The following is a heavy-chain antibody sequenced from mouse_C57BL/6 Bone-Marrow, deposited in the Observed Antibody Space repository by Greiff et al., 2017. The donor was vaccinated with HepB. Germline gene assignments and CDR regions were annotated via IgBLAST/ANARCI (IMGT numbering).Heavy chain of an antibody. CDR1: GFTFSHFG. CDR3: GRGDY. Sequence: EVQLVESGGGSVQPGGSRKLSCAASGFTFSHFGMHWVRQAPEKGLEWVAFISNGGNTLYYADTLKGRFTISRDNPRNTLFLQMTSLRSEDTAIYYCGRGDYWGQGTTLTVSS. V-gene: IGHV5-17*02. CDR2: ISNGGNTL. J-gene: IGHJ2*01.